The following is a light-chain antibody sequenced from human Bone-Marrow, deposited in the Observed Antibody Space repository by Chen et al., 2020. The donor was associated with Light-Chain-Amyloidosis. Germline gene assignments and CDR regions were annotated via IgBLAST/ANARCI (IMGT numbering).Light chain of an antibody. CDR1: QTISSNY. Sequence: EIVLTQSQGTLSLSPGEGANLSCRASQTISSNYLTWYQQKFGQAPRLLIYGSSSRATGIPDRFTGSGSGTDFTRTINRLEPEDFAMYYCQQYGTSPLTFGGGTKVEIK. V-gene: IGKV3-20*01. CDR2: GSS. CDR3: QQYGTSPLT. J-gene: IGKJ4*01.